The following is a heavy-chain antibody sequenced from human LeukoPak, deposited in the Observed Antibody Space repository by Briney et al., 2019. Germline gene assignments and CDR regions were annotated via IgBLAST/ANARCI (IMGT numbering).Heavy chain of an antibody. CDR3: ARNPPRYFN. CDR2: IQQVGSEK. J-gene: IGHJ4*02. CDR1: GFTFSSYW. V-gene: IGHV3-7*05. D-gene: IGHD1-26*01. Sequence: GGSLRLSCAASGFTFSSYWMIWVRQAPGKGLEWVANIQQVGSEKYYVDSVKGRFTISRDHAKNSLYLQMNSLRAEDTAVYYWARNPPRYFNWGQGTLVTVSS.